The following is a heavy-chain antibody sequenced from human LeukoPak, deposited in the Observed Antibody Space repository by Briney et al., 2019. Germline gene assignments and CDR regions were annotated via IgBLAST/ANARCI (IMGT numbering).Heavy chain of an antibody. Sequence: ASVKVSCKASGYTFTSYDINWVRQATGQGLEWMGWMNPNSGNTGYAQKFQGRVTITRNTSISTACMELSSMRSEDTAVYYCARASFSVVPAAPSPGGTFDYWSQGALVTVSS. CDR2: MNPNSGNT. CDR1: GYTFTSYD. D-gene: IGHD2-2*01. J-gene: IGHJ4*02. V-gene: IGHV1-8*03. CDR3: ARASFSVVPAAPSPGGTFDY.